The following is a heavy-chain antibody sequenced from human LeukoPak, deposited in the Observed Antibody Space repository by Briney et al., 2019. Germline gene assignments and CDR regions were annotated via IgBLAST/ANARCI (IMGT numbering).Heavy chain of an antibody. D-gene: IGHD2-2*02. CDR2: IYYSGST. Sequence: SETLSLTCTVSGGSISSHYWSWIRQPPGEGLEWIGYIYYSGSTNYNPSLKSRVTISVDTSKNQFSLKLSSVTAADTAVYYCAREGGYCSSTSCYTTNWFDPWGQGTLVTVSS. J-gene: IGHJ5*02. CDR1: GGSISSHY. V-gene: IGHV4-59*11. CDR3: AREGGYCSSTSCYTTNWFDP.